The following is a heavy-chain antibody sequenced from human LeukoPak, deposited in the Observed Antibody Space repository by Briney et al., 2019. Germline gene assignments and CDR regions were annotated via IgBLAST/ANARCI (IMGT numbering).Heavy chain of an antibody. V-gene: IGHV4-39*07. CDR1: GGSISSSSYY. J-gene: IGHJ4*02. Sequence: TSETLSLTCTVSGGSISSSSYYRGWIRQPPGKGLEWIGSIYYSGSTYYNPSLKSRVTISVDTSKNQFSLKLSSVTAADTAVYYCARGVVPAAIGPYFDYWGQGTLVTVSS. D-gene: IGHD2-2*02. CDR2: IYYSGST. CDR3: ARGVVPAAIGPYFDY.